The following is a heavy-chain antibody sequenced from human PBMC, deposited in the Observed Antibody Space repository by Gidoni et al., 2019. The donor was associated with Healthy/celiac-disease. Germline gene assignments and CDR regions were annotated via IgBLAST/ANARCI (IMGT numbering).Heavy chain of an antibody. D-gene: IGHD3-22*01. CDR3: ARNYYYDSSGYYIVGAFDI. CDR2: IYYSGST. V-gene: IGHV4-59*01. Sequence: QVQLQESGPGLVKPSETLSLTCTVSGGSIRSYYWSWIRQPPGKGLEWIGYIYYSGSTNYNPSLKSRVTISVDTSKNQFSLKLSSVTAADTAVYYCARNYYYDSSGYYIVGAFDIWGQGTMVTVSS. J-gene: IGHJ3*02. CDR1: GGSIRSYY.